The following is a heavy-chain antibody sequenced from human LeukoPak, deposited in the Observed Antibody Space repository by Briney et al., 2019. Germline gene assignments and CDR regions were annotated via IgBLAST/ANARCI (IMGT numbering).Heavy chain of an antibody. Sequence: SVKVSCKASGGTFSSYAISWVRQAPGQGLEWMGGIIPIFGTANYAQKFQGRVTITADESTSTAYMELSSLRSEDTAVYYCARAYYGSSAYRHAVYFDYWGQGTLVTVSS. CDR1: GGTFSSYA. CDR3: ARAYYGSSAYRHAVYFDY. CDR2: IIPIFGTA. J-gene: IGHJ4*02. V-gene: IGHV1-69*13. D-gene: IGHD3-22*01.